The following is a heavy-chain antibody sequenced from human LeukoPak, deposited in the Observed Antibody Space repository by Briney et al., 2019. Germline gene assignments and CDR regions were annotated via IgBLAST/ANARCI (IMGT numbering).Heavy chain of an antibody. J-gene: IGHJ3*02. D-gene: IGHD3-3*01. CDR3: ARDGVRFLELLI. CDR2: IYYSGST. Sequence: SETLSLTCAVSGYSISSGYYWGWIRQPPGKGLEWIGYIYYSGSTNYNPSLKSRVTISVDTSKNQFSLKLSSVTAADTAVYYCARDGVRFLELLIWGQGTMVTVSS. V-gene: IGHV4-61*01. CDR1: GYSISSGYY.